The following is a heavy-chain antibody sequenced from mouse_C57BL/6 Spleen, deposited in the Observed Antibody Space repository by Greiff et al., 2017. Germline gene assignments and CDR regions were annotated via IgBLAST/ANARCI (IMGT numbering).Heavy chain of an antibody. Sequence: EVHLVESGGGLVKPGGSLKLSCAASGFTFSSYAMSWVRQTPEKRLEWVATISDGGSYTYYPDNVKGRFTISRDNAKNNLYLQMSHLKSEDTAMYYCAREGYYGSSRFDYWGQGTTLTVSS. V-gene: IGHV5-4*01. D-gene: IGHD1-1*01. CDR2: ISDGGSYT. CDR3: AREGYYGSSRFDY. CDR1: GFTFSSYA. J-gene: IGHJ2*01.